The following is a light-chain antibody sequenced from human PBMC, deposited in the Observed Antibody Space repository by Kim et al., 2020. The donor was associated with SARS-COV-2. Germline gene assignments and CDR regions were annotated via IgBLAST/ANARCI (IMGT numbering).Light chain of an antibody. V-gene: IGLV6-57*02. J-gene: IGLJ3*02. CDR3: QSYDRDRRWV. CDR2: EDD. Sequence: KTVDSFRSGSGDKNVFKYVQRDQQLPGSAPTTVISEDDQRPSGVPDRFYGSIARSSHSASLTISGLEFEDEADYYCQSYDRDRRWVLGEGTQLTVL. CDR1: GDKNVFKY.